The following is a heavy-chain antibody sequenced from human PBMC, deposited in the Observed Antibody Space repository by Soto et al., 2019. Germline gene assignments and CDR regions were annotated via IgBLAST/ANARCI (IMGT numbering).Heavy chain of an antibody. D-gene: IGHD5-12*01. CDR3: VGGAGVARSY. CDR1: GGSISSGGYS. J-gene: IGHJ4*02. CDR2: IYHSGTT. V-gene: IGHV4-30-2*01. Sequence: QLQLQESGSGLVKPSQTLSLTCAVSGGSISSGGYSWSWIRQPPGKGLEWIGYIYHSGTTYYNPSHPRXVXCSXDMSKNQFSLTLSSVTAADTAGYYSVGGAGVARSYWGQGTLVTVAS.